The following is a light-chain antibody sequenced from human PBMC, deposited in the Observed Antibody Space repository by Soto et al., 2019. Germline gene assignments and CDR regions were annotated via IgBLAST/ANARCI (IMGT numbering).Light chain of an antibody. CDR3: QQVKTYPRT. CDR2: EES. J-gene: IGKJ4*01. Sequence: DIHLTQSPSSLSASVGDRVTITCRPSQAVPNKMAWYQQKPGKPPKLLIYEESTLHSGVPARFSGRKSGTQFTLKIDSLQHEDFATYYCQQVKTYPRTFGGGTKVESK. V-gene: IGKV1-9*01. CDR1: QAVPNK.